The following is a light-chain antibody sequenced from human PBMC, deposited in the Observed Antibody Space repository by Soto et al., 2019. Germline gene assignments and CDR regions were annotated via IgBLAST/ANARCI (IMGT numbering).Light chain of an antibody. CDR3: QQYNSYTWT. Sequence: DIQMTQSPSTLSASVGDRVTITCRASQSISSWLDWYQQKPGKAPKLLIYKASSLESGVPSRFSGSGSGTEFTLTISRLQPDNFATYYCQQYNSYTWTFGQGTKVEIK. CDR1: QSISSW. V-gene: IGKV1-5*03. J-gene: IGKJ1*01. CDR2: KAS.